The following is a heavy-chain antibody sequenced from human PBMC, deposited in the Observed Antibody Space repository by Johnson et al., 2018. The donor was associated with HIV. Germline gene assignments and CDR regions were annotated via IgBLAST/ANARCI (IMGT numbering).Heavy chain of an antibody. CDR3: ARGDYGGNLDAFDI. CDR2: TNSDGSST. CDR1: GFTFSSYA. J-gene: IGHJ3*02. V-gene: IGHV3-74*02. D-gene: IGHD4-23*01. Sequence: VQLVESGGGVVQPGRSLRLSCAASGFTFSSYAMHWVRQAPGKGLVWVSRTNSDGSSTNYADSVKGRFTISRENAKNSLYLQMNSLRAGDTAVYYCARGDYGGNLDAFDIWGQGTMVTVSS.